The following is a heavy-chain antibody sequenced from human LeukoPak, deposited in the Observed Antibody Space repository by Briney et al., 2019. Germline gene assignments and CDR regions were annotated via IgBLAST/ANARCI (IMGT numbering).Heavy chain of an antibody. V-gene: IGHV1-8*03. CDR2: MNPNSGNT. Sequence: ASVKVSCKASGYTFTSYGINWVRQAPGQGLEWMGWMNPNSGNTGYAQKFQGRVTITTNTSISTAYMELSSLTSDDTAGYSFSTGPGDFWSGYYNVGGEGPLVTVSS. D-gene: IGHD3-3*01. CDR1: GYTFTSYG. J-gene: IGHJ4*02. CDR3: STGPGDFWSGYYNV.